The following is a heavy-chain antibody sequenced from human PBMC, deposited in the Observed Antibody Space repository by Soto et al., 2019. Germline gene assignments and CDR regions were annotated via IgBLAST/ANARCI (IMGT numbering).Heavy chain of an antibody. J-gene: IGHJ3*02. CDR3: ARAAIFGWAFDI. V-gene: IGHV3-21*01. CDR2: ISSSSSYI. Sequence: GGSLRLSCAASGFTFSSYSMNWVRQAPGKGLEWVSSISSSSSYIYYADSVKGRFTISRDNAKNSLYLQMNSLRAEDTAVYYCARAAIFGWAFDIWGQGTMVTVSS. D-gene: IGHD3-10*01. CDR1: GFTFSSYS.